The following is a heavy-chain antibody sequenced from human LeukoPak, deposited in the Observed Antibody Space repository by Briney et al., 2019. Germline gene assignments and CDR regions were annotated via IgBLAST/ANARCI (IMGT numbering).Heavy chain of an antibody. J-gene: IGHJ4*02. V-gene: IGHV1-2*02. CDR3: ARQLEGVPAALFDY. CDR1: VYTFTGYY. CDR2: INPNSGGT. D-gene: IGHD2-2*01. Sequence: ASVKVSCKASVYTFTGYYMHWVRQAPGQGLEWMGWINPNSGGTNYAQKFQGRVTMTRDTSISTAYMELSRLRSDDTAVYYCARQLEGVPAALFDYWGQGTLVTVSS.